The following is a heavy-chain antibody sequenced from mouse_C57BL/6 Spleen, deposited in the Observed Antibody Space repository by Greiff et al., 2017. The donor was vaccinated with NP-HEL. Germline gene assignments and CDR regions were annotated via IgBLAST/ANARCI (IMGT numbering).Heavy chain of an antibody. CDR2: IDPSDSYT. V-gene: IGHV1-69*01. J-gene: IGHJ3*01. Sequence: VQLQQPGAELVMPGASVKLSCKASGYTFTSYWMHWVKQRPGQGLEWIGEIDPSDSYTNYNQKFKGKSTLTVDKSSSTAYMQLSSLTSEDSAVYYCARGAGGRAWFAYWGQGTLVTVSA. CDR3: ARGAGGRAWFAY. D-gene: IGHD6-1*01. CDR1: GYTFTSYW.